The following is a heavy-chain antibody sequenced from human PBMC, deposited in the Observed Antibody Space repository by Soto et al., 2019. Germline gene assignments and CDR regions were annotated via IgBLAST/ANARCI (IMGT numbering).Heavy chain of an antibody. CDR1: GYTFTSYG. CDR2: ISAYNGNT. V-gene: IGHV1-18*01. J-gene: IGHJ4*02. D-gene: IGHD3-9*01. Sequence: GASVKVSCKASGYTFTSYGISWVRQAPGQGLEWMGWISAYNGNTNYAQKLQGRVTMTTDTSTSTAYMELRSLRSDDTAVYYCARALRYFDWLLVDYWGQGTRVTVSS. CDR3: ARALRYFDWLLVDY.